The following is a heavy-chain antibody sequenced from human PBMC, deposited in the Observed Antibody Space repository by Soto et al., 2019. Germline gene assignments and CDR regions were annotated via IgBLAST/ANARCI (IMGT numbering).Heavy chain of an antibody. CDR3: GGDTPMGRSSSRNWSAP. V-gene: IGHV4-4*02. CDR1: GVSISSSNW. CDR2: VYHSGST. J-gene: IGHJ5*02. Sequence: QVQLQESGPGLVKPSGTLSLTCAVSGVSISSSNWWSWVRQPPGKGLEWIGEVYHSGSTNYNPSLKGRDPIPGDKSKNQFSRNLRFGTAADRAVFYWGGDTPMGRSSSRNWSAPWGQEPLFTVPS. D-gene: IGHD2-2*01.